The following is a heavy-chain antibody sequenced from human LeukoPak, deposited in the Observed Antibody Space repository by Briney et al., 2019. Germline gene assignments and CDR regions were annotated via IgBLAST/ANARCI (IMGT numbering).Heavy chain of an antibody. CDR2: IYYSGST. J-gene: IGHJ4*02. CDR3: ARDSLEVGATRGGHFDY. V-gene: IGHV4-31*03. Sequence: PSQTLSLTCTVSGGSISSGGYYWSWIRQHPGKGLEWIGYIYYSGSTYYNPSLKSRVTISVDTSKNQFSLKLSPVTAADTAVYYCARDSLEVGATRGGHFDYWGQGTLVTVSS. D-gene: IGHD1-26*01. CDR1: GGSISSGGYY.